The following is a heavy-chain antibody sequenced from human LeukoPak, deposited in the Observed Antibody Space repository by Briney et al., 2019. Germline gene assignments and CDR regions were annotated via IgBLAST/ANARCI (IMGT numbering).Heavy chain of an antibody. V-gene: IGHV4-59*08. CDR1: GGSISSYY. Sequence: KTSETLSLTCTVSGGSISSYYWSWIRQPPGKGLKWIGYIYYSGSTNYNPSLKSRVTISVDTSKNQFSLNLISVTAADTAVYYCARASSYTGHLGWWGQGTLVTVSS. J-gene: IGHJ4*02. CDR3: ARASSYTGHLGW. CDR2: IYYSGST. D-gene: IGHD2-2*01.